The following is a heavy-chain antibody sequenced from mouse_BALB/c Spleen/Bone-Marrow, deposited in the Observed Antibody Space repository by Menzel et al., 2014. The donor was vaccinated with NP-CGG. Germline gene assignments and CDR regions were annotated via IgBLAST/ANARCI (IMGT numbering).Heavy chain of an antibody. V-gene: IGHV14-4*02. CDR1: GFNIKDYY. CDR3: NEGYGNYGY. J-gene: IGHJ2*01. D-gene: IGHD2-10*02. Sequence: VQLQQSGAELVRSGASVKLSCTASGFNIKDYYMHWVKQRPEQGLEWIGWIDPENGDTEYAPKFHGKATMTADTSSNTAYLQLSSLTSEDTAVYYCNEGYGNYGYWGQGTTLTVSS. CDR2: IDPENGDT.